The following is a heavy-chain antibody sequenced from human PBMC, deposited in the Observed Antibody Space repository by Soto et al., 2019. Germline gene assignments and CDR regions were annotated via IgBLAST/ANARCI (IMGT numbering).Heavy chain of an antibody. CDR2: IYPGDSET. D-gene: IGHD5-12*01. V-gene: IGHV5-51*01. CDR3: ARRFSAYNFRYEPT. Sequence: PGESLKISCKGSGYRFSTYSIAWVRQMPGKGLEWMGIIYPGDSETRYSPSFQSHVTISADKSINTAYLQWSSLKASDTAIYYCARRFSAYNFRYEPTWGQGTLVTVSS. J-gene: IGHJ4*02. CDR1: GYRFSTYS.